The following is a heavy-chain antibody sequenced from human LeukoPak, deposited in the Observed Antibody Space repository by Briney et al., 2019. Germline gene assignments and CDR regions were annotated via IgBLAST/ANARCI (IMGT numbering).Heavy chain of an antibody. Sequence: ASVKVSCKASGYTFTSYYMHWVRQAPGQGLEWMGIINSSGGSTSYAQKFQGRVTMTRDMSTSTVYMELSSLRSEDTAVYYCARDLDNWNDGGYYMDVWGKGTTVTVSS. V-gene: IGHV1-46*01. CDR1: GYTFTSYY. CDR3: ARDLDNWNDGGYYMDV. CDR2: INSSGGST. J-gene: IGHJ6*03. D-gene: IGHD1-1*01.